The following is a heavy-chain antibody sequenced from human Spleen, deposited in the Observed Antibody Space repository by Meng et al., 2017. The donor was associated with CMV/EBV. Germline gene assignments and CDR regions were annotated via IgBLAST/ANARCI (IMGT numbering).Heavy chain of an antibody. CDR2: IIPMFGTT. D-gene: IGHD5/OR15-5a*01. Sequence: SVKVSCKASGDSFSNCAVSWVRQAPGQGLEWMGGIIPMFGTTNYAQRFQGRVIITADESMTTAYMQLTSLTSEDTALYYCARERTGVSVYDQGYFDSWGQGTQVTVSS. V-gene: IGHV1-69*13. J-gene: IGHJ4*02. CDR1: GDSFSNCA. CDR3: ARERTGVSVYDQGYFDS.